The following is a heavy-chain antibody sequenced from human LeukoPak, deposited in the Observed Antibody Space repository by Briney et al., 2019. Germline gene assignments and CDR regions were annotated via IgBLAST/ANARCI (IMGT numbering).Heavy chain of an antibody. CDR3: AKQSYARSLGE. Sequence: GGSLRLSCAASGFPFSDFSMSWVRQAPGKGLEWISTTNSGGSSSDYAESVKGRFTISGDNSKNTLYLQMSSLRVEDTAMYYCAKQSYARSLGEGGPGTLVTVSS. J-gene: IGHJ4*02. CDR1: GFPFSDFS. CDR2: TNSGGSSS. D-gene: IGHD2-8*01. V-gene: IGHV3-23*01.